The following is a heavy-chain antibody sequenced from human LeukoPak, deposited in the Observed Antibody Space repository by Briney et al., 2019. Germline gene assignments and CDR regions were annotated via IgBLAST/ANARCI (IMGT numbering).Heavy chain of an antibody. D-gene: IGHD2-2*03. CDR1: GGSISSGGYY. CDR3: ARGYGYCSSTSCSSTGRNFDP. CDR2: IYYSGST. V-gene: IGHV4-31*03. J-gene: IGHJ5*02. Sequence: SETLSLTCTVSGGSISSGGYYWSWIRQHPGTGLEWIGYIYYSGSTYYNPSLKSRVTISVDTSKNQFSLKLSSVTAADTAVYYCARGYGYCSSTSCSSTGRNFDPWGQGTLVTVSS.